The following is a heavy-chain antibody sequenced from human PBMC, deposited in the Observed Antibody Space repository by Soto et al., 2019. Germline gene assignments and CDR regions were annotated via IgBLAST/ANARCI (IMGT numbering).Heavy chain of an antibody. CDR1: GYDFTAYD. CDR3: GRGPSPRAPAGGTPYYYAMDV. Sequence: GASVKVSCKASGYDFTAYDINWVRQASGQGLEWMGWMNPINGAAGGARRFQGRISMTRNTATGTAYLELTSLRSDDSAVYYCGRGPSPRAPAGGTPYYYAMDVWGQGTTVTVSS. V-gene: IGHV1-8*02. CDR2: MNPINGAA. J-gene: IGHJ6*02. D-gene: IGHD6-13*01.